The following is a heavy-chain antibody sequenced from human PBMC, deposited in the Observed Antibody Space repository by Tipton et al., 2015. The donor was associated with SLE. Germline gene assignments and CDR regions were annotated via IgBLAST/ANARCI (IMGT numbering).Heavy chain of an antibody. CDR2: INWNGGST. D-gene: IGHD1-7*01. CDR3: ARDLGDHWNYGAFDP. V-gene: IGHV3-20*01. J-gene: IGHJ5*02. CDR1: GFTFDDYG. Sequence: SLRLSCAASGFTFDDYGMSWVRQAPGKGLEWVSGINWNGGSTGYADSVKGRFTISRDNAKNSLYLQMNSLRAEDTALYHCARDLGDHWNYGAFDPWGQGTLVTVSS.